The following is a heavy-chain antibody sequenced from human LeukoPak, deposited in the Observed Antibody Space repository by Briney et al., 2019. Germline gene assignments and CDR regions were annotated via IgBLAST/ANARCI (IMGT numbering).Heavy chain of an antibody. CDR1: GGSVSSGSYS. V-gene: IGHV4-61*01. Sequence: SETLSLTCTVSGGSVSSGSYSWSWIRQPPGKGLEWIGYIYYSGSTNYNPSLKSRVTISEDTSKNQFSLKLSSVTAADTAVYYCARVVYYDFWSGYYPPKYYFDYWGQGTLVTVS. CDR3: ARVVYYDFWSGYYPPKYYFDY. J-gene: IGHJ4*02. D-gene: IGHD3-3*01. CDR2: IYYSGST.